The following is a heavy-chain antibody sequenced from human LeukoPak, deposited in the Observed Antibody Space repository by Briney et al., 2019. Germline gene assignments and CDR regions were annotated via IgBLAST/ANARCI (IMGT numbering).Heavy chain of an antibody. CDR1: GYTFTGYY. D-gene: IGHD3-22*01. CDR2: INPNSGGT. Sequence: GASVKVSCKASGYTFTGYYMHWVRQAPGQGLERMGWINPNSGGTNYAQKFQGRVTMTRDTSISTAYMELSRLRSDDTAVYYCATTYYYDSSGYYHAFDIWGQGAMVTVSS. V-gene: IGHV1-2*02. J-gene: IGHJ3*02. CDR3: ATTYYYDSSGYYHAFDI.